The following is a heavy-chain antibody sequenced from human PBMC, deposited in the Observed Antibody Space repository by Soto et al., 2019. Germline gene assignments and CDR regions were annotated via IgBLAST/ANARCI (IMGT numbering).Heavy chain of an antibody. CDR2: IKQDGSEK. D-gene: IGHD5-12*01. V-gene: IGHV3-7*01. CDR1: GFTFSSYW. J-gene: IGHJ4*02. CDR3: ARDRLSGYDTSFDY. Sequence: PGGSLRLSCAASGFTFSSYWMSWVRQARGKGLEWVANIKQDGSEKYYVDSVKGRFTISRDNAKNSLYLQMNSLRAEDTAVYYCARDRLSGYDTSFDYWGQGTLVTVSS.